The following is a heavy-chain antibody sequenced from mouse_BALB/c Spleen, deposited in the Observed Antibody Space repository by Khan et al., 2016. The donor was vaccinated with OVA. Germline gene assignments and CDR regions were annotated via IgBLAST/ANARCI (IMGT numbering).Heavy chain of an antibody. Sequence: EVELVESGGGLLKPGGSLKPPCAAPGFTFSNYGVSWVRQTPEKRLEWVASISSGDTTYYPDSVKGRFTISRDNARNILYLQMSSLRSEDTAMYYCARDYWFAYWGQGTLVTVSA. V-gene: IGHV5-6-5*01. CDR2: ISSGDTT. CDR3: ARDYWFAY. CDR1: GFTFSNYG. J-gene: IGHJ3*01.